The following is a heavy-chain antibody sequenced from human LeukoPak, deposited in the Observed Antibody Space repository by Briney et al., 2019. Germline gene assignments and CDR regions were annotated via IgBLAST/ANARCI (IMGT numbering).Heavy chain of an antibody. CDR3: ARGELQLWLRGVPGWFDP. CDR2: ISAYNGNT. CDR1: GYTFTSYG. J-gene: IGHJ5*02. D-gene: IGHD5-18*01. V-gene: IGHV1-18*01. Sequence: APVKVSCKASGYTFTSYGISWVRQAPGQGLEWMGWISAYNGNTNYAQKLQGRVTMTTDTSTSTAYMELRSLRSDDTAVYYCARGELQLWLRGVPGWFDPWGQGTLVTVSS.